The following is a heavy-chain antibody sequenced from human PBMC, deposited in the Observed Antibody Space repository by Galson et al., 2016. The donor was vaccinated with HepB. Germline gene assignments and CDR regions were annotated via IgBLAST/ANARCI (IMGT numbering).Heavy chain of an antibody. Sequence: SLRLSCAASGFSFSSYWMYWVRQAPGQGLVWVSHIDTDGRSSYYADSVKGRFTISRDNAENTLSLKMNSLRSEDTAVYLCVRDGPFSDIDLDVWGKGTTVTVSS. J-gene: IGHJ6*04. CDR3: VRDGPFSDIDLDV. CDR1: GFSFSSYW. D-gene: IGHD2-15*01. V-gene: IGHV3-74*01. CDR2: IDTDGRSS.